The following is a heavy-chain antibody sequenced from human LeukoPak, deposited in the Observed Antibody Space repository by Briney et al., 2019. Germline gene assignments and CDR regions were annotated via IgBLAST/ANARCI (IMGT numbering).Heavy chain of an antibody. CDR2: ISSSSSYI. CDR3: ARSPPIGYCSSTSCYEMDV. Sequence: GGSLRLSCAASGFTFSDYYMSWIRQAPGKGLEWVSSISSSSSYIYYADSVKGRFTISRDNAKNSLYLQMNSLRAEDTAVYYCARSPPIGYCSSTSCYEMDVWGQGTTVTVSS. D-gene: IGHD2-2*01. CDR1: GFTFSDYY. V-gene: IGHV3-11*06. J-gene: IGHJ6*02.